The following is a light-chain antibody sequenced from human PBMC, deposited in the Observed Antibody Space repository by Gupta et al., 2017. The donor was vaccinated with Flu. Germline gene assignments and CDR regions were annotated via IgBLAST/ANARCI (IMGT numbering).Light chain of an antibody. V-gene: IGKV2-40*01. CDR3: MQRIKFPLT. CDR1: QSLLDTNDGNVY. Sequence: EIVMTQTPLFLPVTPGEPASISCRSSQSLLDTNDGNVYMDWFLQKPGQSPEILIYTVLYRASGVPDRFSGSGSDTNFTLKISRVEAEDIGVYYCMQRIKFPLTFGRGTKVDLK. J-gene: IGKJ3*01. CDR2: TVL.